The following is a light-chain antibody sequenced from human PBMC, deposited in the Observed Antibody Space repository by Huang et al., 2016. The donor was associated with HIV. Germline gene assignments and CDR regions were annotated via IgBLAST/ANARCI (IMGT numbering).Light chain of an antibody. CDR3: QQYKNWPRT. CDR1: QTVDSD. J-gene: IGKJ3*01. Sequence: EVVMTQSPATLSVSPGERAALSCRASQTVDSDLAWYQQKPGQAPRLLIYGASNRAPGIPARFSGSGSGTEFTLTISGLQSEDFAVYYCQQYKNWPRTFGPGTTVDIK. CDR2: GAS. V-gene: IGKV3-15*01.